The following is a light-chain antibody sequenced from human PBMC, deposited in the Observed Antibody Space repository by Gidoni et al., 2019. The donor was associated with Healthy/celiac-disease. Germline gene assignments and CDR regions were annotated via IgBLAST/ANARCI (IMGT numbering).Light chain of an antibody. CDR3: QAWDSSSVV. CDR2: QDS. V-gene: IGLV3-1*01. CDR1: KSGDKY. Sequence: YELTQPPSGSVAPVQTASITCSGDKSGDKYACWYQQKPGQSPVLVIYQDSKRPSGIPGRFSGSNSGNTATLTISGTQAMDEADYYCQAWDSSSVVFGGGTKLTVL. J-gene: IGLJ2*01.